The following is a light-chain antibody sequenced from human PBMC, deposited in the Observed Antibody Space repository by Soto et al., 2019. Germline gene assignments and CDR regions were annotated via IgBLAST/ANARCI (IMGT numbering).Light chain of an antibody. Sequence: DIQMTQSPSSLSASVGDRVTITFRASQSISSYLNWYQQKPGKAPKLLIYAASSLQSGVPSRFSGSGSGTEFTLTVSSLQPDDFATYYCQQSDTTPWTFGQGTKVDIK. CDR3: QQSDTTPWT. V-gene: IGKV1-39*01. J-gene: IGKJ1*01. CDR2: AAS. CDR1: QSISSY.